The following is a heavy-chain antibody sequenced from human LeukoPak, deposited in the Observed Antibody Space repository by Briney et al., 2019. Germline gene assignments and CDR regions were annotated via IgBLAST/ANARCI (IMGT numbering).Heavy chain of an antibody. CDR2: IIPIFGTA. Sequence: ASVKVSCKASGGTFSSYAISWVRQAPGQGLEWMGGIIPIFGTANYAQKLQGRVTITADESTSTAYMELSSLRSEDTAVYYCAREKAGIAAAGHLDYWGQGTLVTVSS. D-gene: IGHD6-25*01. CDR1: GGTFSSYA. CDR3: AREKAGIAAAGHLDY. J-gene: IGHJ4*02. V-gene: IGHV1-69*13.